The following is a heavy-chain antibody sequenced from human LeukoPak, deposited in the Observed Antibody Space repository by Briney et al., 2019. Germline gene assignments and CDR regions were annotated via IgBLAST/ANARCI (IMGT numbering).Heavy chain of an antibody. CDR2: IYTSGST. D-gene: IGHD2-8*01. CDR1: GGSISNGSYY. J-gene: IGHJ5*02. CDR3: ARASMVPLYNWFDP. V-gene: IGHV4-61*02. Sequence: KSSQTLSLTCTVSGGSISNGSYYWSWIRQPAGKGLEWIGRIYTSGSTNYNPSLKSRVTMSVDTSKNQFSLNLSSVTAADTAVYYCARASMVPLYNWFDPWGQGTLVTVSS.